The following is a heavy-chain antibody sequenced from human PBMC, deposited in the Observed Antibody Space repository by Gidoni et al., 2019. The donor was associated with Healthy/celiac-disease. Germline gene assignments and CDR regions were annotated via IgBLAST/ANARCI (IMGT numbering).Heavy chain of an antibody. CDR1: GFTFRSYG. CDR3: ARGLWFRELFDY. V-gene: IGHV3-33*01. CDR2: IWYDGSNK. D-gene: IGHD3-10*01. Sequence: QVQLVESGGGVVQPGRSLRLSCAASGFTFRSYGMPWVRQAPGKGLEWVAVIWYDGSNKYYADSVKGRFTISRDNSKNTLYLQMNSLRAEDTAVYYCARGLWFRELFDYWGQGTLVTVSS. J-gene: IGHJ4*02.